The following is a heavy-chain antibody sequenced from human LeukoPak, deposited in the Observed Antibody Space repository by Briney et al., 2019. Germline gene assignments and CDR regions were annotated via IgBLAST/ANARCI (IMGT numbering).Heavy chain of an antibody. CDR1: GGSISSYY. V-gene: IGHV4-59*08. CDR2: IYYSGST. Sequence: SETLSLTCTVSGGSISSYYWSWIRQPLGKGLEWIGYIYYSGSTNYNPSLKSRVTISVDTSKNQFSLKVTSVTAADSAIYYCASSGSWGPSDYWGQGLMVTVSS. CDR3: ASSGSWGPSDY. D-gene: IGHD1-26*01. J-gene: IGHJ4*02.